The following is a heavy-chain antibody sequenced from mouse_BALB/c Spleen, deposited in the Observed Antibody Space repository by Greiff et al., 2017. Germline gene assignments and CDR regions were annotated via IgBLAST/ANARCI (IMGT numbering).Heavy chain of an antibody. CDR2: INSNGGST. CDR3: AREEAYYRYDPYYYAMDY. CDR1: GFTFSSYG. J-gene: IGHJ4*01. V-gene: IGHV5-6-3*01. D-gene: IGHD2-14*01. Sequence: DVHLVESGGGLVQPGGSLKLSCAASGFTFSSYGMSWVRQTPDKRLELVATINSNGGSTYYPDSVKGRFTISRDNAKNTLYLQMSSLKSEDTAMYYCAREEAYYRYDPYYYAMDYWGQGTSVTVSS.